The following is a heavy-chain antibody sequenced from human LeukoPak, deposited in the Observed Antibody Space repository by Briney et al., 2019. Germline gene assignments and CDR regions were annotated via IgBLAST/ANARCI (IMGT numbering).Heavy chain of an antibody. CDR2: INSDGSST. CDR1: GFTFTNYC. D-gene: IGHD5-12*01. J-gene: IGHJ4*02. V-gene: IGHV3-74*01. Sequence: GGTLRLSCAASGFTFTNYCMHWVRQAPGKGLVRVSRINSDGSSTTYADSVKGRFTISRDNAKNTLYLQMNSLRAEATAMYYCANSGGYDFHYWGQGTLVTVSS. CDR3: ANSGGYDFHY.